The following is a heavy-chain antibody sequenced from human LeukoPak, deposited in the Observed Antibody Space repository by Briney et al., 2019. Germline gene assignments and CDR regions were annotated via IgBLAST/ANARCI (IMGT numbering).Heavy chain of an antibody. Sequence: SETLSLTCTVSGASISSDTYYWSWIRQPAGEGLEWIGRINPSGDTDYNPSLMGRVTVSVDTSTNQFSLKLTSVTAADTAVYYCARDATKYGSGSYYHYWGQGTLVTVSS. D-gene: IGHD3-10*01. J-gene: IGHJ4*02. CDR3: ARDATKYGSGSYYHY. CDR2: INPSGDT. V-gene: IGHV4-61*02. CDR1: GASISSDTYY.